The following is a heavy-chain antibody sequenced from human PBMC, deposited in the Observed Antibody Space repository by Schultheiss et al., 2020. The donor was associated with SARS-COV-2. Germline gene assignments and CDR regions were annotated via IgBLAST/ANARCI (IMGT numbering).Heavy chain of an antibody. CDR3: ARLISTVGAFDI. CDR2: IDPSDSYT. J-gene: IGHJ3*02. V-gene: IGHV5-10-1*01. CDR1: GYSFTSYW. Sequence: KVSCKDSGYSFTSYWITWVSQMPGKSLEWMGRIDPSDSYTNYSPSFQGHVTISADKSISTAYLQWSSLKASDTAMYYCARLISTVGAFDIWGQGTMVTVSS. D-gene: IGHD3-22*01.